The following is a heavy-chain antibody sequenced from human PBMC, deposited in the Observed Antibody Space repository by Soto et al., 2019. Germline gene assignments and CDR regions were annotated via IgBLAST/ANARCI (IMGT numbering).Heavy chain of an antibody. CDR1: GFSLSTSGVG. J-gene: IGHJ4*02. V-gene: IGHV2-5*02. CDR2: IYWDDDK. Sequence: QITLKESGPTLVKPTQTLTLTCTFSGFSLSTSGVGVGWIRQPPGNALEWLALIYWDDDKRYSPSLKSRLTSTKDTSKNQVVLTMTNMDPVDTATYDCAHSIVLVPDARTYYFDYCGQGTLVTVSS. CDR3: AHSIVLVPDARTYYFDY. D-gene: IGHD2-2*01.